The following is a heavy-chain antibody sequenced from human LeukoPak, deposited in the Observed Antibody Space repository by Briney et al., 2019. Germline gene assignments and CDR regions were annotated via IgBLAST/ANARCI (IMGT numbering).Heavy chain of an antibody. J-gene: IGHJ3*02. V-gene: IGHV4-4*07. CDR2: IYTSGST. CDR3: ATHDVLDAFDI. Sequence: PSETLSLTRTVSGDFISNYYWSWIRQPAGKGLEWIGRIYTSGSTNYNPSLKSRVTMSVDTSKNQFSLKLSSVTAADTAVYYCATHDVLDAFDIWGQGTMVTVSS. CDR1: GDFISNYY. D-gene: IGHD3-16*01.